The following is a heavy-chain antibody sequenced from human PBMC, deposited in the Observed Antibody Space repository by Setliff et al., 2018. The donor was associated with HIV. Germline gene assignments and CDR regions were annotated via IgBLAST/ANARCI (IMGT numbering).Heavy chain of an antibody. CDR1: GFTFSSYG. CDR2: ISYDGSNK. Sequence: PGGSLRLSCAASGFTFSSYGMHWVRQAPGKGLEWVAVISYDGSNKYYADSVKGRFTISRDNSKNTLYLQMNSLRAEDTAVYYCAKDQGVGATTARYFQHWGQGTLVTVSS. V-gene: IGHV3-30*18. D-gene: IGHD1-26*01. CDR3: AKDQGVGATTARYFQH. J-gene: IGHJ1*01.